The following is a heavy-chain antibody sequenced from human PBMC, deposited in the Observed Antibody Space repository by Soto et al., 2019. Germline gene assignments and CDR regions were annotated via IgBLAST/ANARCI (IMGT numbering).Heavy chain of an antibody. Sequence: SETLSLTCTVSGGSISSGGYYWSWIRQHPGKGLEWIGYIYYSGSTYYNPSLKSRVTISVDTSKNQFSLKLSSVTAADTAVYYCARQRAGSYDAFDIWGQGTMVTVS. CDR3: ARQRAGSYDAFDI. J-gene: IGHJ3*02. CDR1: GGSISSGGYY. D-gene: IGHD1-26*01. V-gene: IGHV4-31*03. CDR2: IYYSGST.